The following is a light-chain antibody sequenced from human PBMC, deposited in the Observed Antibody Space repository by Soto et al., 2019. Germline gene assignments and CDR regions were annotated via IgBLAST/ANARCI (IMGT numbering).Light chain of an antibody. Sequence: DVQVTQSPSTLAASVGDRVTITCRASQKIDDWMAWYQQKPGKAPKLLIYRASKLESGVPSRFSGSGSGTEFTLTISSLQPDDFATYYCQQYHRWTFGQGTKVDIK. CDR2: RAS. J-gene: IGKJ1*01. V-gene: IGKV1-5*03. CDR3: QQYHRWT. CDR1: QKIDDW.